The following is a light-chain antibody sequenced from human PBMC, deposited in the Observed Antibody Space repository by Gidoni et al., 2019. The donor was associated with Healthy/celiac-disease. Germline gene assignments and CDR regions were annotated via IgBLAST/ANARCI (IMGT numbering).Light chain of an antibody. CDR3: CSYAGSHYV. CDR1: SSDVGGYNY. Sequence: QSALTQSRSVSGSPGQSVTISCTGTSSDVGGYNYVSWYQQHPGKAPKLMIYDVRKRPSGVPDRFSGSKSGNTASLTISGLQAEDEADYYCCSYAGSHYVFGTGTKVTVL. J-gene: IGLJ1*01. V-gene: IGLV2-11*01. CDR2: DVR.